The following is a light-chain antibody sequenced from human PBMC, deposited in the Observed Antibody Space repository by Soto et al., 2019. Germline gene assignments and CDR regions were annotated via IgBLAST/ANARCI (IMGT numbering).Light chain of an antibody. J-gene: IGLJ1*01. V-gene: IGLV2-14*01. CDR3: NSHTSGDFRV. CDR2: EVT. Sequence: QSVLTQPASVSGSPGKSLTISCTGSNSDIGRYDHVSWYQHHPGRAPKLLISEVTKRPSGISDRFSGSKSGYTASLTISGLQAEDEADYYCNSHTSGDFRVFGTGTKLTVL. CDR1: NSDIGRYDH.